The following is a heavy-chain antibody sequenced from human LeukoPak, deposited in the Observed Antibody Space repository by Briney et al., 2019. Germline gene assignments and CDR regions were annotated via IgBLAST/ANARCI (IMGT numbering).Heavy chain of an antibody. Sequence: SETLSLTCTVSGGSISSGDYYWSWIRRPPGKGLEWIGYIYYSGSTYYNPSLKSRVTISVDTSKNQFSLKLSSVTAADTAVYYCARANGAVYGRGDWFDPWGQGTLVTVSS. D-gene: IGHD2-8*01. CDR3: ARANGAVYGRGDWFDP. J-gene: IGHJ5*02. CDR1: GGSISSGDYY. CDR2: IYYSGST. V-gene: IGHV4-30-4*01.